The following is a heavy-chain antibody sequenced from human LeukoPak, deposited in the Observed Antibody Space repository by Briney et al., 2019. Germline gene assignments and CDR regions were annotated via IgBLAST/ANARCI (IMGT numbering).Heavy chain of an antibody. D-gene: IGHD3-3*01. CDR1: GFTFRTHT. J-gene: IGHJ4*02. V-gene: IGHV3-21*01. CDR2: ISSSSSDI. CDR3: ARVPGGLEWADFDY. Sequence: PGGSLRLSYAASGFTFRTHTMNWVRQAPGKGLEWVSCISSSSSDISYADSVKGRFTISRDNAKNSLYLHMSSLRAEDTAVYYCARVPGGLEWADFDYWGQGTLVTVSS.